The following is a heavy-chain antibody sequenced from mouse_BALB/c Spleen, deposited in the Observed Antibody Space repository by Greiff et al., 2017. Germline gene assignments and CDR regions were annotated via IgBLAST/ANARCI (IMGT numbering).Heavy chain of an antibody. Sequence: VQLQQPGAELVKPGASVKLSCKASGYTFTSYWMHWVKQRPGQGLEWIGEIDPSDSYTNYNQKFKGKATLTVDKSSSTAYMQLSSLTSEDSAVYYCARGSSGSWLAYWGQGTLVTVSA. V-gene: IGHV1-69*02. CDR3: ARGSSGSWLAY. CDR2: IDPSDSYT. D-gene: IGHD3-1*01. J-gene: IGHJ3*01. CDR1: GYTFTSYW.